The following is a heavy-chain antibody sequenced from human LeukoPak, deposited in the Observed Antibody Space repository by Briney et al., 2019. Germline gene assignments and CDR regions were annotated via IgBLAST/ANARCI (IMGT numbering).Heavy chain of an antibody. V-gene: IGHV4-59*01. D-gene: IGHD3-22*01. CDR1: GGSISSYY. CDR2: IYYGGST. CDR3: AREDSSGYNRFYYFDY. Sequence: PSETLSLTCTVSGGSISSYYWSWIRQPPGKGLERIGYIYYGGSTNYNPSLKSRVTISVDTSKNQFSLKLSSVTAADTAVYYCAREDSSGYNRFYYFDYWGQGTLVTVSS. J-gene: IGHJ4*02.